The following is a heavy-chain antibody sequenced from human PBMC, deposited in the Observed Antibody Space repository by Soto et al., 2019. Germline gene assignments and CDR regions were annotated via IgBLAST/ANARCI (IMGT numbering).Heavy chain of an antibody. J-gene: IGHJ4*02. Sequence: QVQLQESGPGLVKPSETLSLTCTVSGGSISSYYWSWIRQPPGKGLEWIGYIYYSGSTNYNPSLKHRVTISVDTSKNQFSLKLSSVTAADTAVYYCATTRNRGWELLYFDYWGQGTLVTVSS. CDR3: ATTRNRGWELLYFDY. D-gene: IGHD1-26*01. CDR1: GGSISSYY. V-gene: IGHV4-59*08. CDR2: IYYSGST.